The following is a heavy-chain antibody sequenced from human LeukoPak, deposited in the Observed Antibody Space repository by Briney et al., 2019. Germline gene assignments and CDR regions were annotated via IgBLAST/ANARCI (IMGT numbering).Heavy chain of an antibody. CDR1: GFTFSSYE. D-gene: IGHD4-11*01. CDR3: ARVWTTIDY. J-gene: IGHJ4*02. V-gene: IGHV3-48*03. Sequence: GVSLRLSCAASGFTFSSYEMNWVRQAPGKGLEWISYISSTGSTTYYAASVKGRFTISRESAKNSLYLQMSSLRAEDTAVYYCARVWTTIDYWGQGTLVTISS. CDR2: ISSTGSTT.